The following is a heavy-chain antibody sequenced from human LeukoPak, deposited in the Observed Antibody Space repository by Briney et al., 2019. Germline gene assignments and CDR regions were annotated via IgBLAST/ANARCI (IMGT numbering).Heavy chain of an antibody. CDR3: ARDASGGLLDY. CDR2: IGTAGDT. CDR1: GFTFSSYD. D-gene: IGHD5-12*01. V-gene: IGHV3-13*01. J-gene: IGHJ4*02. Sequence: GGSLRLSCAASGFTFSSYDMLWVRQATGKGLEWVSAIGTAGDTYYPGSVKGRFTISRENAKNSLYLQMNSLRAGDTAVYYCARDASGGLLDYWGQGTLVTVSS.